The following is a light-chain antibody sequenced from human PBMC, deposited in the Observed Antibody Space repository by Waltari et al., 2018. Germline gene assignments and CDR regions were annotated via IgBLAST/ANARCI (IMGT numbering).Light chain of an antibody. CDR3: LSPDSGGTYWV. V-gene: IGLV3-16*01. Sequence: SHELTQPPSVSVSLGQMARISCSGEALSTKYGYWYQQKTGQSPVLIIYKDIERPSGTPERFSGSSSGTLVTLTISGVQAEDEADYYCLSPDSGGTYWVFGGGTKLTVL. J-gene: IGLJ3*02. CDR1: ALSTKY. CDR2: KDI.